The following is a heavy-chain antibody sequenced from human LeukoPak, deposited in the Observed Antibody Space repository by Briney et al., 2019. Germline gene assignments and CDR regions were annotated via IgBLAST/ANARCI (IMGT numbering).Heavy chain of an antibody. D-gene: IGHD1-26*01. CDR1: GGSISSSTYY. Sequence: SETLSLTCTVSGGSISSSTYYWGWIRQPPGKGLEWIVNIYYSGSTYYNPPLKSRVTISVDTSKNQFSLKMSSVTAADTAVYHCARGVGGATFCFDFWGQGTLVTVSS. CDR3: ARGVGGATFCFDF. V-gene: IGHV4-39*07. CDR2: IYYSGST. J-gene: IGHJ4*02.